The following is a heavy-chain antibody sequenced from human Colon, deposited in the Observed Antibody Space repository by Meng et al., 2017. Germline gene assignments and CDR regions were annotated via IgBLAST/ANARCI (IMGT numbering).Heavy chain of an antibody. CDR3: ARDRGLGSGTYLSDY. Sequence: QVQLQEEGPGLTKPSQRLSLMCGGYYWSWVPQHPGKGLEWIGHIYYRGTTYYNPSLQSRVTISIDTSKNQFSLQLTSVTAADTALYYCARDRGLGSGTYLSDYWGQGTLVTVSS. D-gene: IGHD3-10*01. J-gene: IGHJ4*02. V-gene: IGHV4-31*02. CDR1: GGYY. CDR2: IYYRGTT.